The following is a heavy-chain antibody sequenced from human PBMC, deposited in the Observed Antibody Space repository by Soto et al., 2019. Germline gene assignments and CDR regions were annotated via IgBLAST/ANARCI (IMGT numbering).Heavy chain of an antibody. V-gene: IGHV4-34*01. CDR3: ARGQGSGAQCDYMDV. CDR2: INHSGST. Sequence: SETLALTCAVYGGSLSGYYWSWIRQPPGKGLEWIGEINHSGSTNYNPSLKSRVTISVDTSKNQFSLKLSSVTAADTAVYYCARGQGSGAQCDYMDVSDQGTTVPVS. CDR1: GGSLSGYY. D-gene: IGHD3-3*01. J-gene: IGHJ6*02.